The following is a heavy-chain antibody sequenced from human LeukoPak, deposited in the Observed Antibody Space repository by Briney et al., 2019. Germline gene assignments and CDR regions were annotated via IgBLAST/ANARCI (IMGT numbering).Heavy chain of an antibody. Sequence: PGRSLRLSCAASGFTLSIYGMHWVRQAPGKGLEWVAIIWYDGSNEYYADSVKGRFTISRDNSKNTLYLQMNSLRAEDTAVYFCASSTMTTRGVSAFDLWGQGTLVTVSS. V-gene: IGHV3-33*01. CDR3: ASSTMTTRGVSAFDL. CDR2: IWYDGSNE. CDR1: GFTLSIYG. D-gene: IGHD4-17*01. J-gene: IGHJ3*01.